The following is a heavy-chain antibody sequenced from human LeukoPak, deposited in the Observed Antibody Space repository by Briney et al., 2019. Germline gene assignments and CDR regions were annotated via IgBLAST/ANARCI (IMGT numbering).Heavy chain of an antibody. CDR3: AKDFGDSSGYYFDY. V-gene: IGHV3-7*01. CDR1: GFSLSNYW. Sequence: GGSLRLSCAASGFSLSNYWISWVRQAPGKGLEWVANIKLDGSEKYYMNSVKGRFTISRDNAKNSLNLQMNSLRVEDTAVYYCAKDFGDSSGYYFDYWGQGTLVTVSS. D-gene: IGHD3-22*01. CDR2: IKLDGSEK. J-gene: IGHJ4*02.